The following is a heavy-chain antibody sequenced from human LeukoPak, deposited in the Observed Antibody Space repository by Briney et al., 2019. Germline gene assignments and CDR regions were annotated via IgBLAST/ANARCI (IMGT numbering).Heavy chain of an antibody. Sequence: ASAKVSCKASGYTFTSYAMNWVRQAPGQGLEWMGWINTNTGNPTYAQGFTGRFVFSLDTSVSTAYLQISSLKAEDTAVYYCARVPTRGYSYGYPTDYWGQGTLVTVSS. D-gene: IGHD5-18*01. CDR3: ARVPTRGYSYGYPTDY. V-gene: IGHV7-4-1*02. CDR2: INTNTGNP. CDR1: GYTFTSYA. J-gene: IGHJ4*02.